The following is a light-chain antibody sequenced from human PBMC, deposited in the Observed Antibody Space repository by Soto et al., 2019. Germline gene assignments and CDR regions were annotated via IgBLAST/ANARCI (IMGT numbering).Light chain of an antibody. CDR1: QSVSSSY. CDR3: QEYGSYSGT. Sequence: EIVLTQSPATLSSSPGERATLTCRASQSVSSSYLAWYQHKPGKAPKLLIYGASSMASGIPERFSGSGSGTKFTLTISSLEPEDFAVYYCQEYGSYSGTFGQGTKVDIK. J-gene: IGKJ1*01. V-gene: IGKV3-20*01. CDR2: GAS.